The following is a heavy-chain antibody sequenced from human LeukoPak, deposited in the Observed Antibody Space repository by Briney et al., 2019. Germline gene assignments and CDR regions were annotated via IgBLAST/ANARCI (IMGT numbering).Heavy chain of an antibody. CDR2: IYYSGST. J-gene: IGHJ6*02. CDR1: GGSFSGYY. V-gene: IGHV4-59*08. CDR3: ARRGGYSSSNYYYYGMDV. Sequence: SETLSLTCAVYGGSFSGYYWSWIRQPPGKGLEWIGYIYYSGSTNYNPSLKSRVTISVDTSKNQFSLKLSSVTAADTAVYYCARRGGYSSSNYYYYGMDVWGQGTTVTVSS. D-gene: IGHD6-13*01.